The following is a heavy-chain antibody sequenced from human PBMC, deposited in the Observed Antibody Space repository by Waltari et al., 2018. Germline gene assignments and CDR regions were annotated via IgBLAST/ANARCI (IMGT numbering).Heavy chain of an antibody. J-gene: IGHJ4*02. D-gene: IGHD3-22*01. Sequence: QVQLVQSGAEVKKPGASVKVSCKASGYTFTSYDINWVRQATGQGLEWMGWMNPKSGNTGYAQKFQGRVTMTRNTSISTAYMELSSLRSEDTAVYYCARAPSYYYGSGSYYYDSSGYLGYWGQGTLVTVSS. CDR3: ARAPSYYYGSGSYYYDSSGYLGY. CDR1: GYTFTSYD. V-gene: IGHV1-8*01. CDR2: MNPKSGNT.